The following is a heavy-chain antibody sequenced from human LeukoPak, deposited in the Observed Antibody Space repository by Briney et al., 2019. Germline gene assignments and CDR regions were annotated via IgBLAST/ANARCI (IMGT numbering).Heavy chain of an antibody. J-gene: IGHJ3*01. CDR3: VLRVGRDGYKG. Sequence: GESLKISCKGSGYKFTNYWIGWVRQMPGKGPEWMGIIYPGDSDTRYSPSIQGQVTISADTSISTAYLQWNSLKSSDTAMYYCVLRVGRDGYKGWGQGTMVTVSS. D-gene: IGHD5-24*01. CDR2: IYPGDSDT. CDR1: GYKFTNYW. V-gene: IGHV5-51*01.